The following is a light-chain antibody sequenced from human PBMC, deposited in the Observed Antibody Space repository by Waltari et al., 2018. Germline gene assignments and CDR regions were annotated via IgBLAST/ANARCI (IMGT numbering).Light chain of an antibody. J-gene: IGLJ1*01. CDR3: SSYTSIIPPFL. CDR1: SSDLGGYSF. CDR2: DVS. V-gene: IGLV2-14*01. Sequence: QSALTQPASVSGSPGQSITISCTRSSSDLGGYSFVAWYQQHPGKAPKLMIYDVSHRPSGGSNRFSGSKSGHTASLTISGLQPENEADYYCSSYTSIIPPFLFATGTKVTVL.